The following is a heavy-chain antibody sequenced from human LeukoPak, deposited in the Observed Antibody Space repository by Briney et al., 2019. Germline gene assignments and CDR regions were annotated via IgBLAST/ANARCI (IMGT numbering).Heavy chain of an antibody. Sequence: SVKVSCKASGGTFSSYAISWVRQAPGQGLEWMGGIIPIFGTANYAQKFQGRVTITADKSTSTAYMELSSLRSEDTAVYYCARDKSLYSGYDEGIFDYWGQGTLVTVSS. CDR2: IIPIFGTA. D-gene: IGHD5-12*01. V-gene: IGHV1-69*06. CDR3: ARDKSLYSGYDEGIFDY. CDR1: GGTFSSYA. J-gene: IGHJ4*02.